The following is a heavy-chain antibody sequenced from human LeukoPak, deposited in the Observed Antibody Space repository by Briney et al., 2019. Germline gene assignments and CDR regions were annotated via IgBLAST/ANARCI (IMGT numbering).Heavy chain of an antibody. CDR3: ARALSSTSRWYFDL. Sequence: SETLSLTCAVYGGSFSGYYWSWIRQPPGKGLEWIGEINHSGSTNYNPSLKSRVTISVGTSKNQFSLKLNSVTAADTALYYWARALSSTSRWYFDLWGRGTLVTVSS. V-gene: IGHV4-34*01. D-gene: IGHD2-2*01. CDR2: INHSGST. CDR1: GGSFSGYY. J-gene: IGHJ2*01.